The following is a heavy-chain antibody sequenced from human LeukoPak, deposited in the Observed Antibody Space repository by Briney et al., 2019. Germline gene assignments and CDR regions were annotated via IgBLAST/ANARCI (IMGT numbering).Heavy chain of an antibody. CDR1: GFTFSSYW. V-gene: IGHV3-7*01. Sequence: GGSLRLSCAASGFTFSSYWMSWVRQAPGKGLEWVANIKQDGSEKYYVDSVKGRFTISRDNAKNSLYLQMNSLRAEDTAVYYCARVPPSGPYYFDYWGQGTLVTVSS. J-gene: IGHJ4*02. CDR2: IKQDGSEK. CDR3: ARVPPSGPYYFDY.